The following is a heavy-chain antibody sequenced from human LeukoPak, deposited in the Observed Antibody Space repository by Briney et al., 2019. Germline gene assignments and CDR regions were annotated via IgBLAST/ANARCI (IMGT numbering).Heavy chain of an antibody. J-gene: IGHJ2*01. Sequence: SETLSLTCTVSGYSISSGYYWGWPRPRQGKGLEWIGSIYHSGSTYYNPSLKSRVTISVDTSKNQFSLKLSSVTAADTAVYYCASSHTQRYWYFDLWGRGTLVTVSS. CDR2: IYHSGST. D-gene: IGHD6-25*01. V-gene: IGHV4-38-2*02. CDR1: GYSISSGYY. CDR3: ASSHTQRYWYFDL.